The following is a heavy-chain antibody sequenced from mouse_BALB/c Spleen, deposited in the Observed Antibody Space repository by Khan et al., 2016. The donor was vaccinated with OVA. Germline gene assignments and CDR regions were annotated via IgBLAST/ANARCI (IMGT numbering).Heavy chain of an antibody. V-gene: IGHV5-6-4*01. Sequence: EVKLEESGGGLVKPGGSLKLSCAASGFTFSSYSMSWVRQTPEKRLEWVATISGGGSYTYYPDSVKGRFTISRDNAKNTLYLQMSSLKSDDTAMYYCTRVPAYYGNYGYFDVWGAGTTVTVSS. J-gene: IGHJ1*01. CDR2: ISGGGSYT. CDR3: TRVPAYYGNYGYFDV. CDR1: GFTFSSYS. D-gene: IGHD2-10*01.